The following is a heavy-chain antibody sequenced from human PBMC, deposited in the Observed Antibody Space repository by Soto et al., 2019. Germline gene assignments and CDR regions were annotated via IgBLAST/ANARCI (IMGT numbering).Heavy chain of an antibody. V-gene: IGHV4-31*03. D-gene: IGHD2-15*01. CDR1: GGSISSGGYF. CDR3: ARGNCSGGSCSPYYGLDV. CDR2: IYYTGSS. J-gene: IGHJ6*02. Sequence: SETLSLTCTVSGGSISSGGYFWSCIRQHPGKGLEWIGYIYYTGSSYYNPSLKSRVTISVDTSKNQLSLKLSSVTAADTAVYYCARGNCSGGSCSPYYGLDVWGQGTTVTVSS.